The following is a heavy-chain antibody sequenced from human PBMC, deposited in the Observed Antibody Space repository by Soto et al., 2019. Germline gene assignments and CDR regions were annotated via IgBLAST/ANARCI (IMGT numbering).Heavy chain of an antibody. V-gene: IGHV4-39*01. CDR2: IYYSGST. CDR3: ARGYCISTTCAVLYYYYYGMDV. D-gene: IGHD2-2*01. J-gene: IGHJ6*02. Sequence: SETLSLACTGSGDSISSSSYYWGWIRQPPGKGLEWSGRIYYSGSTCCNPSLKSRVTISVDTSKNQFSLKLSSVTAADTAVYYCARGYCISTTCAVLYYYYYGMDVWGQGTTVS. CDR1: GDSISSSSYY.